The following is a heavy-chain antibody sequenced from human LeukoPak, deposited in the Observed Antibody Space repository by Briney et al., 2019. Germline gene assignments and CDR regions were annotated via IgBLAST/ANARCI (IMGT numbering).Heavy chain of an antibody. V-gene: IGHV3-21*04. Sequence: KPGGSLRLSCAASGFTFSRHSINWVRQAPGKGLEWVSSISSSSSYIYYADSVKGRFTISRDNAKNSLFLQMNSLRAEDTAVYYCARVLRYCSGGNCYSGGLGYMDVWGKGTTVTISS. CDR2: ISSSSSYI. J-gene: IGHJ6*03. D-gene: IGHD2-15*01. CDR1: GFTFSRHS. CDR3: ARVLRYCSGGNCYSGGLGYMDV.